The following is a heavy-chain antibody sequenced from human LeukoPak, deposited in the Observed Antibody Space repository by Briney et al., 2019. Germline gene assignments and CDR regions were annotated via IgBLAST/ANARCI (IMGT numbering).Heavy chain of an antibody. V-gene: IGHV1-46*01. D-gene: IGHD2-15*01. CDR2: INPSGGST. CDR3: ARDPGYCSGGSCYGFDY. Sequence: GASVKVSCKASGYTFTSYYMHWVRQAPGQGLEWMGIINPSGGSTSYAQKFQGRVTMTRDTSISTAYMELSRLRSDDTAVYYCARDPGYCSGGSCYGFDYWGQGTLVTVSS. J-gene: IGHJ4*02. CDR1: GYTFTSYY.